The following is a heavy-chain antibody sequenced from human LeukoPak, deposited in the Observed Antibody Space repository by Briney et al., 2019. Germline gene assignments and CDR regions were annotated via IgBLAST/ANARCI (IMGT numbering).Heavy chain of an antibody. V-gene: IGHV1-18*01. CDR1: GYTFTSYG. Sequence: ASVKVSCKASGYTFTSYGISWVRQAPGQGLEWMGWISAYNGNTNYAQKLQGRVTMTTDTSTSTAYTELRSLRSDDTAVYYCARALGIAVAGRTDYWGQGTLVTVSS. D-gene: IGHD6-19*01. J-gene: IGHJ4*02. CDR3: ARALGIAVAGRTDY. CDR2: ISAYNGNT.